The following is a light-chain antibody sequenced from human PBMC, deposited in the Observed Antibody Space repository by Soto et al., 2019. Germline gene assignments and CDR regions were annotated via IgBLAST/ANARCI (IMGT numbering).Light chain of an antibody. V-gene: IGKV3-15*01. CDR3: QQYNNWPRT. Sequence: EIVMTQSPATLSVSPGERATLSCRASQSVSSNLAWYQQKPGQAPRLLIYGASTRATGIPARFSGSGSGTEFTPTISSLQSEDFAVYYCQQYNNWPRTXGQGTKVDIK. J-gene: IGKJ1*01. CDR2: GAS. CDR1: QSVSSN.